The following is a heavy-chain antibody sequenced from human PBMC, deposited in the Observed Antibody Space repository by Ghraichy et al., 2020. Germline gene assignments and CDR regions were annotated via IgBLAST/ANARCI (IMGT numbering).Heavy chain of an antibody. Sequence: SQTLSLTCTVSGGSISSSSYYWGWIRQPPGKGLEWIGSIYYSGSTYYNPSLKSRVTISVDTSKNQFSLKLSSVTAADTAVYYCAVEMATKVIDYWGQGTLVTVSS. CDR1: GGSISSSSYY. D-gene: IGHD5-24*01. CDR3: AVEMATKVIDY. J-gene: IGHJ4*02. V-gene: IGHV4-39*01. CDR2: IYYSGST.